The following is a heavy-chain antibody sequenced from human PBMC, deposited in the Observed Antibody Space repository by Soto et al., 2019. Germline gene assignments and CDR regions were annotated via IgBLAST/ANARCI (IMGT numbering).Heavy chain of an antibody. CDR2: IIPIFGTA. CDR3: AREYSGSYYVPFDY. D-gene: IGHD1-26*01. V-gene: IGHV1-69*13. Sequence: ASVKVSCKASGGTFSSYAISWVRQAPGQGLEWMGGIIPIFGTANYAQKFQGRVTITADESTSTAYMELSSLRSEDTAVYYCAREYSGSYYVPFDYWGQGTLVTVSS. J-gene: IGHJ4*02. CDR1: GGTFSSYA.